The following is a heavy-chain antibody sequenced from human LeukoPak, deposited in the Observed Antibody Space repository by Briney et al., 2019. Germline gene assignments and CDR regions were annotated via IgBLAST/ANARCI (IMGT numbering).Heavy chain of an antibody. Sequence: GRSLRLSCAASGFTFNIFGMHWVRQAPGNGLEWLAVLWADGNTAHYADSVKGRFTISRDSSENTLYLQMNSLRSEDTAVYYCVKESAADAIFHFDYWGQGTLVSASS. CDR1: GFTFNIFG. CDR2: LWADGNTA. V-gene: IGHV3-33*06. J-gene: IGHJ4*02. CDR3: VKESAADAIFHFDY. D-gene: IGHD6-13*01.